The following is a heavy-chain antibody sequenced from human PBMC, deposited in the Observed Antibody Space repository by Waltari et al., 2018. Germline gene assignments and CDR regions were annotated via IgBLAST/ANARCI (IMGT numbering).Heavy chain of an antibody. Sequence: QAQLVESGGGFVKPGGSLRLTCTASGFVFSNYYMTWHRQAPGEGLGWILNIGGSEASPSDAGSVEGRFTVSRDNAKSSLFLQMNRLGVDDTAVYYCARAEDIDTAMADFFFGMDVWGRGTTVIVSS. CDR2: IGGSEASP. J-gene: IGHJ6*02. CDR3: ARAEDIDTAMADFFFGMDV. V-gene: IGHV3-11*01. CDR1: GFVFSNYY. D-gene: IGHD5-18*01.